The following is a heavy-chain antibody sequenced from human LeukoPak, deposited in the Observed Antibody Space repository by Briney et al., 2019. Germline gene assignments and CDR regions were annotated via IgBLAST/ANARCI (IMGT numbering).Heavy chain of an antibody. D-gene: IGHD2-15*01. J-gene: IGHJ4*02. CDR3: AKAPVTTCSGAYCYPFDY. CDR2: ISVSGNT. Sequence: GGSLRLSCAASGFTFSSYSMSWVRQGPGKGLEWVSAISVSGNTYHADSVKGRFTISRDSYKNTLYLQMNSLRAEDAAVYYCAKAPVTTCSGAYCYPFDYWGQGTLVTVSS. V-gene: IGHV3-23*01. CDR1: GFTFSSYS.